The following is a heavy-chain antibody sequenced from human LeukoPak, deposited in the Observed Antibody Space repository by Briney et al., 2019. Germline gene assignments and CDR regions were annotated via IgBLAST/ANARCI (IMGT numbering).Heavy chain of an antibody. CDR1: GFIFSDYY. Sequence: GGSLRLSCAASGFIFSDYYMSWIRQALGKGLEWVSYISSSGSTIYYADSVKGRFTISRDNAKNSPYLQMNSLRAEDTAVYYCAGSFLEWSYTRDSNYYYYYMDVWGKGTTVTVSS. V-gene: IGHV3-11*01. D-gene: IGHD3-3*01. CDR3: AGSFLEWSYTRDSNYYYYYMDV. J-gene: IGHJ6*03. CDR2: ISSSGSTI.